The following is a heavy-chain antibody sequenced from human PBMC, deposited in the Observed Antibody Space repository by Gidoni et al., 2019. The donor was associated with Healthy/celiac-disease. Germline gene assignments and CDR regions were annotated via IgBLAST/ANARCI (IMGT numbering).Heavy chain of an antibody. CDR3: ARPLINEAAVGSNWFDP. J-gene: IGHJ5*02. CDR2: IYYSGST. Sequence: QLQLQESGPGLVKPSETLSLTCTVSGGSISSSSHYWGWIRQPPGKGLEWIGSIYYSGSTYYNPSLKSRVTISVDTSKNQFSLKLSSVTAADTAVYYCARPLINEAAVGSNWFDPWGQGTLVTVSS. V-gene: IGHV4-39*01. CDR1: GGSISSSSHY. D-gene: IGHD6-13*01.